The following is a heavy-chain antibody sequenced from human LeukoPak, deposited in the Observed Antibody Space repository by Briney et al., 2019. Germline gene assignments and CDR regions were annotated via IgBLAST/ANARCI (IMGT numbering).Heavy chain of an antibody. D-gene: IGHD3-22*01. J-gene: IGHJ4*02. CDR1: GFTFSSYG. CDR2: IRHDGSNK. Sequence: GGSLRLSCAASGFTFSSYGMHWVRQAPGKGLEWVAFIRHDGSNKYYADSVKGRFTISRDNAKNSLYLQMNSLRAEDTAVYYCARVDYYDSSGYTDGDFAFDYWGQGTLVTVSS. CDR3: ARVDYYDSSGYTDGDFAFDY. V-gene: IGHV3-30*02.